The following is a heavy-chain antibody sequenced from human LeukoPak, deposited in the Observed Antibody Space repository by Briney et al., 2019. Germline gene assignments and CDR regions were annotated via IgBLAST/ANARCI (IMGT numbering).Heavy chain of an antibody. CDR3: ATDGGPEDY. V-gene: IGHV3-21*01. Sequence: GGSLRLSCAASGFTFSSYSLSWVRQAPGKGLEWVSSISSRSTYIYYADSLKDRFTISRVNARNSLYLQTDSLGVEDTAVYYCATDGGPEDYWGQGTLVTVSS. CDR2: ISSRSTYI. J-gene: IGHJ4*02. D-gene: IGHD6-25*01. CDR1: GFTFSSYS.